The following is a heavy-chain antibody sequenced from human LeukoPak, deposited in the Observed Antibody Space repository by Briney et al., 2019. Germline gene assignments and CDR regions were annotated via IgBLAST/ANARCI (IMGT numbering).Heavy chain of an antibody. CDR3: ARGQVDARASI. CDR2: INHSGST. Sequence: PSETLSLTCAVYGGSFSGYYWTWIRQPPGKGLEWIGEINHSGSTTYNPSLKSRVTISIDTSKNQFSLKLSSVTAADTAVYYCARGQVDARASIWGQGTMVTVSS. D-gene: IGHD2-15*01. V-gene: IGHV4-34*01. CDR1: GGSFSGYY. J-gene: IGHJ3*02.